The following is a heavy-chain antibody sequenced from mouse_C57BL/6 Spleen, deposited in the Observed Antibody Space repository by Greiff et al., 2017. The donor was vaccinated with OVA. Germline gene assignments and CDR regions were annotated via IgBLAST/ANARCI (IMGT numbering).Heavy chain of an antibody. CDR2: ISYDGSN. V-gene: IGHV3-6*01. Sequence: DVKLVESGPGLVKPSQSLSLTCSVTGYSITSGYYWNWIRQFPGNKLEWMGYISYDGSNNYNPSLKNRISITRDTSKNQFFLKLNSVTTEDTATYYCARSGSSYVGYAMDYWGQGTSVTVSS. J-gene: IGHJ4*01. D-gene: IGHD1-1*01. CDR3: ARSGSSYVGYAMDY. CDR1: GYSITSGYY.